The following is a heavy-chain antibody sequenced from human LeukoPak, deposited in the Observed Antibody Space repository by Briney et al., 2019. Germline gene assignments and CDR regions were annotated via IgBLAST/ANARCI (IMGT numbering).Heavy chain of an antibody. Sequence: GGSLRLSCADSGFTFSRYEMDWVRQAPEKGLEWISYISSSGGYMYADSVKGRFTISRANAKNSLYLQMNSLRAEDTGVYYCARHNGWYDYWGQGTLLTVSS. CDR3: ARHNGWYDY. J-gene: IGHJ4*02. CDR2: ISSSGGYM. D-gene: IGHD6-19*01. V-gene: IGHV3-48*03. CDR1: GFTFSRYE.